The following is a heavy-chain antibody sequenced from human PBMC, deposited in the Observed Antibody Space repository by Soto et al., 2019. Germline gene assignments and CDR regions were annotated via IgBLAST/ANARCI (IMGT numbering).Heavy chain of an antibody. D-gene: IGHD5-12*01. J-gene: IGHJ4*02. CDR1: CTSVGYD. CDR3: QRERGLRDGYNDLAY. CDR2: FGTAGDT. V-gene: IGHV3-13*01. Sequence: CTSVGYDIHRVLQKTGNVFYCFLVFGTAGDTYYPGSVKGRFTISREIAKNSLFLQMNSLRAEDTAVYYCQRERGLRDGYNDLAYWGQGTLVTVSS.